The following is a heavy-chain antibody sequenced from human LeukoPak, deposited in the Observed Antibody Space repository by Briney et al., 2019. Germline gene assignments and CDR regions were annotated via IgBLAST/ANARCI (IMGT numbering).Heavy chain of an antibody. CDR1: GFSSY. D-gene: IGHD3-3*01. Sequence: GGSLRLSCAASGFSSYMSWVRQAPGKGLEWVSVFYSGGTTYYADSIKGRFTVSRDNSKNTLYLQMNSLRAEDTAVYYYAKTSSMYYDFWSGYYNPPDYWGQGTLVTVSS. V-gene: IGHV3-53*01. CDR3: AKTSSMYYDFWSGYYNPPDY. J-gene: IGHJ4*02. CDR2: FYSGGTT.